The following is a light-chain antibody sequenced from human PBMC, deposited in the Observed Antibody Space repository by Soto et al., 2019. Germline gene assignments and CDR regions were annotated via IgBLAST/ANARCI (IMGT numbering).Light chain of an antibody. J-gene: IGLJ3*02. V-gene: IGLV1-40*01. CDR3: QSYDSSLSGWV. CDR1: SSNIGAGYD. Sequence: QSVLTQPPSVSGAPGQRVTISCTGSSSNIGAGYDVHWYQQLPGTVPKLLIYGNSNRPSGVPDRFSGSKSGTSASLAITGLQAEDEADYYCQSYDSSLSGWVFGGVTKLTVL. CDR2: GNS.